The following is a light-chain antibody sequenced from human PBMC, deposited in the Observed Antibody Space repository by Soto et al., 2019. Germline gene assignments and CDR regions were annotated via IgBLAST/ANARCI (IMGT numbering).Light chain of an antibody. Sequence: SVLTQPASVSGSPGQSITISCTGTSSDVGSYNLVSWYQQHPGKAPKVIICEGSKRPSGVSNRFSGSKSGNTASLTISGLQAEDEADYYCCSYAGSTTLYVFGTGTKLTVL. V-gene: IGLV2-23*01. CDR2: EGS. CDR1: SSDVGSYNL. J-gene: IGLJ1*01. CDR3: CSYAGSTTLYV.